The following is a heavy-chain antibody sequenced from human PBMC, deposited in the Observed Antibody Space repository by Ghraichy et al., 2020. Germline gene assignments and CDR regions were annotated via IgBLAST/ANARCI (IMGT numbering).Heavy chain of an antibody. Sequence: GGSLRLSCAASGFTFSSYAMSWVRQAPGKGLEWVSVISGSGGSTYYADSVKGRFTISRDNSKNTLYLQMNSLRAEDTAVYYCAKSTYYYGSGSYWHYWGQGTLVTVSS. CDR3: AKSTYYYGSGSYWHY. J-gene: IGHJ4*02. V-gene: IGHV3-23*01. D-gene: IGHD3-10*01. CDR1: GFTFSSYA. CDR2: ISGSGGST.